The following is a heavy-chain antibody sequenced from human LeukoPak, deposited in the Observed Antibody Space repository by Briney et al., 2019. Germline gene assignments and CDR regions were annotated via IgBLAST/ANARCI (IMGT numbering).Heavy chain of an antibody. Sequence: PGGSLRLSCAASGFTFSSYSMNWVRQAPGKGLEWFSSISSSSSSIYYADSVKGRFTISRDNAKNSMYLQMNSLRAEDTAVYYCASKVGYYDSSGWGQGTLVTVSS. J-gene: IGHJ4*02. D-gene: IGHD3-22*01. CDR1: GFTFSSYS. V-gene: IGHV3-21*01. CDR2: ISSSSSSI. CDR3: ASKVGYYDSSG.